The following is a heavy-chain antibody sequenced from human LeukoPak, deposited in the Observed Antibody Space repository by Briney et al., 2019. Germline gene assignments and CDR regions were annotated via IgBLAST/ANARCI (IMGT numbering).Heavy chain of an antibody. J-gene: IGHJ2*01. CDR1: GYTFTGYY. D-gene: IGHD4-23*01. CDR2: LNPNSGGT. V-gene: IGHV1-2*02. CDR3: ARHPGKVTNDWYFDL. Sequence: ASVKVSCKASGYTFTGYYMHWVRQAPGQGLEWMGWLNPNSGGTNYAQKFQGRVTMTRDTSITTAYMELSRLSSDDTAVYYCARHPGKVTNDWYFDLWGRGTLVTVSS.